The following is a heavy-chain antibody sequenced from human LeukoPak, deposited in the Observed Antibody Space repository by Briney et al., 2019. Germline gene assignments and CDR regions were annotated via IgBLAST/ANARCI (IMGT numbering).Heavy chain of an antibody. CDR2: ISYSGGT. D-gene: IGHD3-9*01. Sequence: SETLSLTCTVSGGSIISYYWSWLRQPPGKELEWIGDISYSGGTIYKDSLKGRVTISVDTSKNQFSLKVSSVTAADTAVYYCARQKLYFAPPMGFDYWGQGSLVTVSS. J-gene: IGHJ4*02. CDR1: GGSIISYY. CDR3: ARQKLYFAPPMGFDY. V-gene: IGHV4-59*01.